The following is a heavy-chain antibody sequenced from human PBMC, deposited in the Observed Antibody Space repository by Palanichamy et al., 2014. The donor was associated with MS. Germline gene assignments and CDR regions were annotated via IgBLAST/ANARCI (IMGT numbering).Heavy chain of an antibody. CDR2: ISGSGGST. CDR3: AKASSGLLLNYFDY. D-gene: IGHD1-26*01. Sequence: VSAISGSGGSTYYADSVKGRFTISRDNSKNTLYLQMNSLRAEDTAVYYCAKASSGLLLNYFDYWGQGTLVTVSS. V-gene: IGHV3-23*01. J-gene: IGHJ4*02.